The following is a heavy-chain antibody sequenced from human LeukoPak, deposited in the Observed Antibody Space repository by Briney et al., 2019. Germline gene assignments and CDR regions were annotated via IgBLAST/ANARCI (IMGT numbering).Heavy chain of an antibody. D-gene: IGHD3-10*01. CDR3: ARRRGEYGSGELDF. J-gene: IGHJ4*02. CDR1: GYTFTGYY. CDR2: INPNSGGT. V-gene: IGHV1-2*02. Sequence: ASVKVSCKASGYTFTGYYMHWVRQAPGQGLEWMGWINPNSGGTNYAQKFQGRVTMTRDTSISTAYMELSRLRFDDTAVYYCARRRGEYGSGELDFWGQGALVTVSP.